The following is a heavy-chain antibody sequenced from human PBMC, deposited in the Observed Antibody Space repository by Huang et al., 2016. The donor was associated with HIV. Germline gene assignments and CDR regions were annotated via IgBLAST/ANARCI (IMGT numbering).Heavy chain of an antibody. CDR1: GFRFDNSA. CDR3: VKGDIVGTANFFDY. CDR2: ISCNSANI. J-gene: IGHJ4*02. D-gene: IGHD1-26*01. Sequence: EVQLVESGGNLIQTGGSLRLACASSGFRFDNSAMYLVRQGPGKGLEVVSSISCNSANIAYGDSVKGRVTISRDNARNSLYLQMNSLRPDDTALYYCVKGDIVGTANFFDYWGQGTQVSVSS. V-gene: IGHV3-9*01.